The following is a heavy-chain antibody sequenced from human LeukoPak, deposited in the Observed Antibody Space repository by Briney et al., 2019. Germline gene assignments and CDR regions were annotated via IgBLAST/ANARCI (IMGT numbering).Heavy chain of an antibody. D-gene: IGHD2-2*01. J-gene: IGHJ4*02. Sequence: PGGSLRLSCAASGFTFSSYAMNWVRQAPGKGLEWVSGLIRGGGTTHYADSVKGRFTISSDYSSNTLYLQMNSLRPEDTALYYCAKDHCCRTNCYAGPDYWGQGTLVTVSS. CDR3: AKDHCCRTNCYAGPDY. CDR1: GFTFSSYA. V-gene: IGHV3-23*01. CDR2: LIRGGGTT.